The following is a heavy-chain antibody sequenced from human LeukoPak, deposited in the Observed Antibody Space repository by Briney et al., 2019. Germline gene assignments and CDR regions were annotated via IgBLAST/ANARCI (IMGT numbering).Heavy chain of an antibody. Sequence: SETLSLTCTVSGGSISNYCWSWIRQPPGKGLEWIGYICYSGTTNYNPSLKSRVTISVDRSKNQFSLKLISVTAADTAVYYCARGTFKDGLDVWGQGTTVTVSS. CDR2: ICYSGTT. CDR1: GGSISNYC. D-gene: IGHD2/OR15-2a*01. CDR3: ARGTFKDGLDV. J-gene: IGHJ6*02. V-gene: IGHV4-59*08.